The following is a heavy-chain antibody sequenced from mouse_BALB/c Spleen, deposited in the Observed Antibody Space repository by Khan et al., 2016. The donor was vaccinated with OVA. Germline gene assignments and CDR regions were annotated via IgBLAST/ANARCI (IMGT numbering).Heavy chain of an antibody. V-gene: IGHV2-2*02. J-gene: IGHJ3*01. CDR2: IWSAGST. Sequence: QVQLKQSGPGLVQPSQSLSITCTVSGFSLTNYSVHWVRQSPGKGLEWLGVIWSAGSTDYNAAFISRLTIRKDNSRSQVFFKMNSLHPNDTAIYYCARRGYDYGRGALFAYWGQGTLVTVSA. CDR3: ARRGYDYGRGALFAY. CDR1: GFSLTNYS. D-gene: IGHD2-4*01.